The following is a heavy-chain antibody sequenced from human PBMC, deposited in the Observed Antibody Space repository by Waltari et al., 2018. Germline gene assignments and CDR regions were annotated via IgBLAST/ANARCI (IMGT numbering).Heavy chain of an antibody. Sequence: QVHLQESGTGLVRPSDTVCLTCHVSGAPLRGGAWWIWVRQAPGTRLEWIGEIHHSGRTNSNPSLKNRLTLSVDESRNQFFLKITSVTAADTALYFCARANGGLIGSWGQGIVVTVSS. D-gene: IGHD3-16*01. CDR1: GAPLRGGAW. J-gene: IGHJ5*02. V-gene: IGHV4-4*02. CDR2: IHHSGRT. CDR3: ARANGGLIGS.